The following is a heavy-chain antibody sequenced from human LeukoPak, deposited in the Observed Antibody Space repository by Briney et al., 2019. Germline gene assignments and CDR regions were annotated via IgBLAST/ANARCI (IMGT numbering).Heavy chain of an antibody. CDR1: GFTVSSNY. J-gene: IGHJ4*02. CDR2: IYGGGNT. Sequence: GGSLRLSCAASGFTVSSNYMSWVRQAPGKGLEWVSVIYGGGNTYYVDSVKGRSTISRDNSKNTVYLQMNSLRAEDTAVYYCARELGDWGQGTLVTVSS. V-gene: IGHV3-53*01. CDR3: ARELGD.